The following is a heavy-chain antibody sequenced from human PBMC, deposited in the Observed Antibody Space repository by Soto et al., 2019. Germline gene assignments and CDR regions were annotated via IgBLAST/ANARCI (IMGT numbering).Heavy chain of an antibody. CDR1: GFTFSSYG. V-gene: IGHV3-30*18. J-gene: IGHJ3*02. Sequence: PGGTLTLSCAASGFTFSSYGMPWVRQAPGTGLEWVAVTSYDGSNKYYADSVKGRFTISRDNSKNTLYLQMNSLRAEDTAVYYCAKERGYCSSTSCPNGAFDIWGQGTMVTVSS. CDR2: TSYDGSNK. CDR3: AKERGYCSSTSCPNGAFDI. D-gene: IGHD2-2*01.